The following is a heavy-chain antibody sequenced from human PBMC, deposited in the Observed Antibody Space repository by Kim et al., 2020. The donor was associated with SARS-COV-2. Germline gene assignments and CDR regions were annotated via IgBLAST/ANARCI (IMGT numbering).Heavy chain of an antibody. CDR1: GFTFSSYA. Sequence: GGSLRLSCAASGFTFSSYAMSWVRQAPGKGLEWVSAISGSGGSTYYADSVKGRFTISRDNSKNTLYLQMNSLRAEDTAVYYCAKKDFDWLLQDYYYMDVWGKGTTVTVSS. CDR2: ISGSGGST. D-gene: IGHD3-9*01. V-gene: IGHV3-23*01. CDR3: AKKDFDWLLQDYYYMDV. J-gene: IGHJ6*03.